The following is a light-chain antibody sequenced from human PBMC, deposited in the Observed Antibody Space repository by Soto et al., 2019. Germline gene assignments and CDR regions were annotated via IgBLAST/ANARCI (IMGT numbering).Light chain of an antibody. CDR1: QGISNY. CDR3: QKYNSAPFT. V-gene: IGKV1-27*01. CDR2: AAT. Sequence: DIQMTQYPSSLSASVGDRVTITCRASQGISNYLAWYQQKPGKVPKILIYAATTLQSGVPSRFSGSGSGTDFTLTISSLQPEDVATYYFQKYNSAPFTFGPGTKVDIK. J-gene: IGKJ3*01.